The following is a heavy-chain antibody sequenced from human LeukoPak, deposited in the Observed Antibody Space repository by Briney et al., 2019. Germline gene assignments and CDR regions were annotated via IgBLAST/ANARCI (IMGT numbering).Heavy chain of an antibody. CDR1: GYTFTGFG. D-gene: IGHD3-3*01. CDR3: AKTHFRITVFGGIAPNSFDV. Sequence: ASVKVSCKASGYTFTGFGVSWVRQAPGQGLEWMGWISVYNNYTNYARNLQDRVTMTADTSMSTAYMELRSLSSDDTAMYFCAKTHFRITVFGGIAPNSFDVWGQGTMVTVSS. V-gene: IGHV1-18*01. J-gene: IGHJ3*01. CDR2: ISVYNNYT.